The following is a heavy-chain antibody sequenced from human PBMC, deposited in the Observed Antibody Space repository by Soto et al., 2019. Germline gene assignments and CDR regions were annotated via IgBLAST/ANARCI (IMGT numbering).Heavy chain of an antibody. V-gene: IGHV3-30-3*01. CDR2: IPPDETNE. D-gene: IGHD4-17*01. J-gene: IGHJ4*02. CDR1: AISFSPHP. CDR3: VRRLTTTETAMGY. Sequence: GGSLRLSCTRSAISFSPHPILWLRPAPGQGLDWVAAIPPDETNEHTADSLNGRFTICSDISRTPVYLQVTSPGGEDTAALYRVRRLTTTETAMGYWGQGTPGTFCS.